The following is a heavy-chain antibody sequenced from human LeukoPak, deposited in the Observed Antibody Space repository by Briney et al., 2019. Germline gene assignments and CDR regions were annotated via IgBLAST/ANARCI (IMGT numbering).Heavy chain of an antibody. CDR1: GGSISSYY. CDR2: IYYSGST. CDR3: ARGPVDGDYFDY. Sequence: PSETLSLTCTVSGGSISSYYWSWIRQPPGKGLEWIGYIYYSGSTNYNPSLKSRVTISVDTSKNQFSLKLSSVTAADTAVYYCARGPVDGDYFDYWGQGTLVTVSS. V-gene: IGHV4-59*08. D-gene: IGHD4-17*01. J-gene: IGHJ4*02.